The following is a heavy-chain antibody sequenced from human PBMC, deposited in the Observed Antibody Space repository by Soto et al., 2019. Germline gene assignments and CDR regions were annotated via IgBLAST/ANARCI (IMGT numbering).Heavy chain of an antibody. Sequence: ASVKVSCKASGFTFTNYAIKWVRQAPGQRLEWMGWINAGNGNTKYSHKFQGRVTFTRDTSASTAYMELSSLRSEDTAVYYCASEHDFWIEYAVDVWGQGTTVPVSS. V-gene: IGHV1-3*01. CDR2: INAGNGNT. CDR1: GFTFTNYA. D-gene: IGHD3-3*01. J-gene: IGHJ6*02. CDR3: ASEHDFWIEYAVDV.